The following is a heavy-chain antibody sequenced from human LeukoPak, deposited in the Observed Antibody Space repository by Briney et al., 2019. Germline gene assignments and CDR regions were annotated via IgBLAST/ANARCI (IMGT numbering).Heavy chain of an antibody. V-gene: IGHV4-39*01. J-gene: IGHJ4*02. CDR3: ARLFRSFSTVTVPDY. CDR2: IYYSGST. Sequence: SETLSLTCTVSGGSVSSSSHYWGWIRQPPGKGLEWIGSIYYSGSTYYNPSLKSRVTLSVDTSKNQLSLKVSSVTVADTAVYFCARLFRSFSTVTVPDYWGQGTLVTVSS. D-gene: IGHD4-17*01. CDR1: GGSVSSSSHY.